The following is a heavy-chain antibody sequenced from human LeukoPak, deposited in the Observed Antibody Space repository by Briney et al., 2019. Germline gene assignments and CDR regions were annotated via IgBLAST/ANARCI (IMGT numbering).Heavy chain of an antibody. CDR1: GFSFSRYW. CDR2: IKQDGSEK. J-gene: IGHJ4*02. D-gene: IGHD6-19*01. Sequence: GGSLRLSCAASGFSFSRYWMSWVRQAPGKGLEWVANIKQDGSEKNYVESVKGRFTISRDNAKNSLYLQTNSLRAEDTAVYYCARDAVNWGQGTLVTVSS. V-gene: IGHV3-7*01. CDR3: ARDAVN.